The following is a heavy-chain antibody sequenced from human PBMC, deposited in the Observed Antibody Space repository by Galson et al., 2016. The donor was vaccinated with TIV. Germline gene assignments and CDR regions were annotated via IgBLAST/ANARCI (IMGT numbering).Heavy chain of an antibody. CDR3: AKAPGLTSPSWGLYDYHYYLDV. CDR1: GGSITNYY. V-gene: IGHV4-59*01. D-gene: IGHD3-16*01. CDR2: VYYSGTT. Sequence: LSLTCTVSGGSITNYYWNWIRQAPGEGLEWIGDVYYSGTTNYNPSLSSHVTISIDTSKNQFSLKLSSLTAADTAVYYCAKAPGLTSPSWGLYDYHYYLDVWGQGTTVTVSS. J-gene: IGHJ6*02.